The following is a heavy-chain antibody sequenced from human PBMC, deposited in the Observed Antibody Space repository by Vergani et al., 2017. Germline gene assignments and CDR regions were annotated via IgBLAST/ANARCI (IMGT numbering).Heavy chain of an antibody. D-gene: IGHD1-1*01. CDR3: ARHTTYTDS. CDR2: IYPADSDT. Sequence: EVELVQSGPEMRKPGESVKISCKGSEYSFGNYWIGWVRQMPGKGLEWMGIIYPADSDTRYSPSFQGQVTISADKSISPAFLQWDSLKASDTALYYCARHTTYTDSWGQGTLVTVSS. CDR1: EYSFGNYW. J-gene: IGHJ4*02. V-gene: IGHV5-51*01.